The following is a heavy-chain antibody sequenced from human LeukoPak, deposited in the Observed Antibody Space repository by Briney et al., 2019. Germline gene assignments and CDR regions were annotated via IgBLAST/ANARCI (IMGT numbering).Heavy chain of an antibody. CDR3: ARDQAVAGTGGGAIDY. Sequence: PSETLSLTCTVSGGSISSSSYYWGWIRQPPGKGLEWIGSINYSGSTYYNPSLKSRVPISVDPSKNQFSLKLSSVTAADTAVYYCARDQAVAGTGGGAIDYWGQGTLVTVSS. CDR2: INYSGST. J-gene: IGHJ4*02. V-gene: IGHV4-39*07. D-gene: IGHD6-19*01. CDR1: GGSISSSSYY.